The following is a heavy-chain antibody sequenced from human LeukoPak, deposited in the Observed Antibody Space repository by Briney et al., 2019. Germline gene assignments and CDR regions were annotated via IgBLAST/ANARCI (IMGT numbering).Heavy chain of an antibody. J-gene: IGHJ4*02. CDR3: ARVTYSSGWPQGWY. CDR1: GYTFTSYG. D-gene: IGHD6-19*01. V-gene: IGHV1-18*01. CDR2: ISAYNSNT. Sequence: VASVTLSLTSSGYTFTSYGISWIRHAPGQGHEWMGWISAYNSNTNYAQKSQGRVTMTTDTSTSTAYIELRSVRSADSALYYCARVTYSSGWPQGWYWGQGTLVTVSS.